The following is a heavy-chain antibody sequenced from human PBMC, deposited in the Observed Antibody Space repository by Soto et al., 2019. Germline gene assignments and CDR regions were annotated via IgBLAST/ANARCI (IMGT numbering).Heavy chain of an antibody. CDR3: AREGKRSKVNREDAFDI. CDR2: ISSSSSYI. Sequence: GGSLRLSCAASGFTFSSYSMNWVRQAPGKGLEWVSSISSSSSYIYYADSVKGRFTISRDNAKNSLYLQMNSLRAEDTAVYYCAREGKRSKVNREDAFDIWGQGTMVTVSS. D-gene: IGHD4-17*01. V-gene: IGHV3-21*01. J-gene: IGHJ3*02. CDR1: GFTFSSYS.